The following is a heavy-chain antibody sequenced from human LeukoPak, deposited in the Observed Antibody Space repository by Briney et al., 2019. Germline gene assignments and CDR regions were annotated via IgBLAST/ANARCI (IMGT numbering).Heavy chain of an antibody. CDR2: ISSSSSTI. D-gene: IGHD6-13*01. CDR1: GFTFSSYS. V-gene: IGHV3-48*01. Sequence: GGSLRLSCAASGFTFSSYSMNWVRQAPGKGLEWVSYISSSSSTIYYADSVKGRFTISRDNAKNSLYLQMNSLRAEDTAVYYCARGDSSSWYRGHDYWGQGTLVTVSS. J-gene: IGHJ4*02. CDR3: ARGDSSSWYRGHDY.